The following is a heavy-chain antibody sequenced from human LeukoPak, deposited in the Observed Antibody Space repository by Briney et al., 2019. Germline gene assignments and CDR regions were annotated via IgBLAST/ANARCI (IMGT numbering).Heavy chain of an antibody. V-gene: IGHV4-38-2*02. CDR3: ARGERSLFRGVTEF. Sequence: SETLSLTCSVSGFSISSGYLWGWIRQPPGKGLEWVATISHSGITYYNPSLKSRVTISLDTSKNQLSLKLNSVTAADTAVYYCARGERSLFRGVTEFWGQGTLVYVSS. CDR1: GFSISSGYL. J-gene: IGHJ4*02. D-gene: IGHD3-10*01. CDR2: ISHSGIT.